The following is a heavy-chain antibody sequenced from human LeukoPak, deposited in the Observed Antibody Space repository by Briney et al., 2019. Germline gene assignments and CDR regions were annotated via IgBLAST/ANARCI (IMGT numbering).Heavy chain of an antibody. D-gene: IGHD3-22*01. Sequence: KSSETLSLTCTVSGASISSTSHHWGWIRQPPGKGLEWIGAIYYNGYTYYNPSLRSRVTISVITSKNQFSLKLSSVTAADTAVYYCARLVYDSSGYYLTSFDYWGQGTLVTVSS. CDR3: ARLVYDSSGYYLTSFDY. J-gene: IGHJ4*02. CDR2: IYYNGYT. CDR1: GASISSTSHH. V-gene: IGHV4-39*01.